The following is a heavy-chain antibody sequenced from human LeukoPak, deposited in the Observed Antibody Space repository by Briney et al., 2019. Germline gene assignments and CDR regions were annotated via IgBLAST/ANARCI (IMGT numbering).Heavy chain of an antibody. CDR3: AKEIYYDSSAFFDY. CDR1: GFSFSSYG. Sequence: GGSLRLSCAASGFSFSSYGIHWVRQAPGKGLEWVAVIGYDGSNKYYADSVKGRFTISRDNSKNTLYLQMNSLRTEDTAVYFCAKEIYYDSSAFFDYWGQGTLVTVSS. J-gene: IGHJ4*02. CDR2: IGYDGSNK. D-gene: IGHD3-22*01. V-gene: IGHV3-30*18.